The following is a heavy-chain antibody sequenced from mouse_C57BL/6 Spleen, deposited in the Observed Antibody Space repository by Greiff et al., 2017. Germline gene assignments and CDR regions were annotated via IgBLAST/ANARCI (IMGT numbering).Heavy chain of an antibody. D-gene: IGHD2-3*01. CDR2: ISSGGSYT. Sequence: EVKLMESGGDLVKPGGSLKLSCAASGFTFSSYGMSWVRQTPDKRLEWVATISSGGSYTYYPDSVKGRFTISRDNAKNTLYLQMSSLKSEDTAMYYCARQDYDGYGYFDVWGTGTTVTVSS. V-gene: IGHV5-6*01. CDR3: ARQDYDGYGYFDV. J-gene: IGHJ1*03. CDR1: GFTFSSYG.